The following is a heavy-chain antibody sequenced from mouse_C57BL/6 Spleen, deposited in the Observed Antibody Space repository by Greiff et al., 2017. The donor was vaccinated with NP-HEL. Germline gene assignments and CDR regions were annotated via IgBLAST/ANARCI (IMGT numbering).Heavy chain of an antibody. CDR3: ARRNDGWGAWFAY. CDR2: IYPGSGST. J-gene: IGHJ3*01. CDR1: GYTFTSYW. V-gene: IGHV1-55*01. D-gene: IGHD2-3*01. Sequence: VQLQQSGAELVKPGASVKMSCKASGYTFTSYWITWVKQRPGQGLEWIGDIYPGSGSTNYNEKFKSKATLTVDTSSSTAYMQLSSLTSEDSAVYYCARRNDGWGAWFAYWGQGTLVTVSA.